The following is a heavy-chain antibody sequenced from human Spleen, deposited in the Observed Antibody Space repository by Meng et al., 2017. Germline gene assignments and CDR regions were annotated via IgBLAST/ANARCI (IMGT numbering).Heavy chain of an antibody. Sequence: VQLQESGPGLVKPSQTPSLTCTVSGGSISSGAYYWSWICQHPGKGLEWIGYIFYSGNTYYNPSLKSRVTISLDTSENQFSLKLSSVTAADTAVYFCARVGFSSSWYYFDYWGQGTLVTVSS. V-gene: IGHV4-31*03. J-gene: IGHJ4*02. D-gene: IGHD6-13*01. CDR1: GGSISSGAYY. CDR3: ARVGFSSSWYYFDY. CDR2: IFYSGNT.